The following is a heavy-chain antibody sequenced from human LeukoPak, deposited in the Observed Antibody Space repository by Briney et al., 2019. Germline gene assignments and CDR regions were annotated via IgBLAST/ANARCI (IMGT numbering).Heavy chain of an antibody. V-gene: IGHV4-39*07. J-gene: IGHJ4*02. CDR2: IYYSGRT. CDR3: ARGRGLLWFGESPHADFDY. Sequence: PSETLSLTCNVSGGSISISNSYWGWIRQPPGKGLEWIGSIYYSGRTYYNPSLKSRVTISLDTSKNQFSLKESSVTAADTAVYYCARGRGLLWFGESPHADFDYWGQGTLVTVSS. D-gene: IGHD3-10*01. CDR1: GGSISISNSY.